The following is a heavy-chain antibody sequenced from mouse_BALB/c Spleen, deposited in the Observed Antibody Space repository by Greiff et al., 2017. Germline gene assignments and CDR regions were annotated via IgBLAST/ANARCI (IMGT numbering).Heavy chain of an antibody. CDR1: GYSITSDYA. CDR3: ARGGLRRGMDY. Sequence: EVKLMESGPGLVKPSQSLSLTCTVTGYSITSDYAWNWIRQFPGNKLEWMGYISYSGSTSYNPSLKSRISITRDTSMNQFFLQLNSVTTEDTATYYCARGGLRRGMDYWGQGTSVTVSS. J-gene: IGHJ4*01. V-gene: IGHV3-2*02. D-gene: IGHD3-1*01. CDR2: ISYSGST.